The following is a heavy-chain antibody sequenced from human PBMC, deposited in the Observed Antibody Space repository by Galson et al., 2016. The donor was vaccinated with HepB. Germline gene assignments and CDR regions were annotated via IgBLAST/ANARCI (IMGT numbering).Heavy chain of an antibody. D-gene: IGHD7-27*01. CDR3: ATSSGVRNFDL. V-gene: IGHV5-51*01. CDR1: GNSFTSYW. CDR2: IHPGDSKT. Sequence: QSGADVKKPGESLKISCKVSGNSFTSYWIAWVRQMPGKGLECMGMIHPGDSKTRYRPSFQGQVTISADKSITTAFLQWSSLGASDTAIYYCATSSGVRNFDLWGQGTPVIVSS. J-gene: IGHJ4*02.